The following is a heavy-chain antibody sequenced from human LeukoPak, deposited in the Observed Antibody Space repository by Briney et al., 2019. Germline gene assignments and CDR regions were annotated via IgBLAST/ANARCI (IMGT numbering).Heavy chain of an antibody. CDR3: ATYRQVLLPFES. CDR1: GFTFSTFA. CDR2: IFPSGGEI. V-gene: IGHV3-23*01. D-gene: IGHD2-8*02. Sequence: GGSLRLSCAASGFTFSTFAMIWIRQPPGKGLEWVSSIFPSGGEIHYADSVRGRFTISRDNSKSTLSLQMNSLRAEDTAIYYCATYRQVLLPFESWGQGTLVTVSS. J-gene: IGHJ4*02.